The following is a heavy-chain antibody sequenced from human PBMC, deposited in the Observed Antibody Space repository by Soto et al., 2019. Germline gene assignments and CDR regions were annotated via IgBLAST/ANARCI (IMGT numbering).Heavy chain of an antibody. CDR2: IFPTDSHI. D-gene: IGHD1-26*01. CDR3: ARVRGIVEPAIH. V-gene: IGHV5-51*01. J-gene: IGHJ4*02. CDR1: GHNFPNYG. Sequence: EEQVVQSAAEVKKSGESVRISCKSSGHNFPNYGIDWVRQLPGKGLEWLGVIFPTDSHIRYSPSFQGQVIFSADKSTNTAYRQWSSLQASDTAVYYWARVRGIVEPAIHWGQGTQITVSA.